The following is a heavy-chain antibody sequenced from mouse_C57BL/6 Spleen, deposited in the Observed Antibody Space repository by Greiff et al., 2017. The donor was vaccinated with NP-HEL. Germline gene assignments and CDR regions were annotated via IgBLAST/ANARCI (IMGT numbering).Heavy chain of an antibody. CDR3: ARSDYGSSSYAMDY. Sequence: EVQLQESGPELVKPGASVKISCKASGYSFTGYYMNWVKQSPEKSLEWIGEINPSTGGTTYNQKFKAKATLTVDKSSSTAYMQLKSLTSEDSAVYYCARSDYGSSSYAMDYWGQGTSVTVSS. CDR2: INPSTGGT. J-gene: IGHJ4*01. D-gene: IGHD1-1*01. CDR1: GYSFTGYY. V-gene: IGHV1-42*01.